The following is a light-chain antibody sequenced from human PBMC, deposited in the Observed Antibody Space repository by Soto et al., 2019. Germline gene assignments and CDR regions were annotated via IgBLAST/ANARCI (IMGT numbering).Light chain of an antibody. CDR2: EVS. CDR3: SSYAGSNNYV. Sequence: QSALTQPPSASGSPGQSFTISCTGTSSDVGGYNYVSWYQQHPGKAPKLMIFEVSKRPSGVPYRFSGSKSGDTASLTVSGLQAEDEADYYCSSYAGSNNYVFGAGTKVTVL. CDR1: SSDVGGYNY. J-gene: IGLJ1*01. V-gene: IGLV2-8*01.